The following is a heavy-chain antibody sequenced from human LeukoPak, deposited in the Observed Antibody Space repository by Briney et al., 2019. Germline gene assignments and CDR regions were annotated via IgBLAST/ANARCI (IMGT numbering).Heavy chain of an antibody. D-gene: IGHD3-22*01. CDR2: INPNSGGT. CDR3: ASLDYYDSSGYPPDAFDI. Sequence: ASVKVSRKASGYTFTGYYMHWVRQAPGQGLEWMGWINPNSGGTNYAQKFQGRVTMTRDTSISTAYMELSRLRSDDTAVYYCASLDYYDSSGYPPDAFDIWGQGTMVTVSS. J-gene: IGHJ3*02. CDR1: GYTFTGYY. V-gene: IGHV1-2*02.